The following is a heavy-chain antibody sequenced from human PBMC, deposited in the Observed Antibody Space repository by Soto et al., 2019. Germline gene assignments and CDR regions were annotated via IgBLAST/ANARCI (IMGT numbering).Heavy chain of an antibody. J-gene: IGHJ4*02. Sequence: SETLSLTCTVSGGSISSGGYYWSWIRQHPGKGLEWIGYIYYSGSTYYNPSLKSRVTISVDTSKNQFSLKLSSVTAADTAVYYCARDREDRNSGYESRFDYWGQGTLVTVPS. D-gene: IGHD5-12*01. CDR3: ARDREDRNSGYESRFDY. V-gene: IGHV4-31*03. CDR1: GGSISSGGYY. CDR2: IYYSGST.